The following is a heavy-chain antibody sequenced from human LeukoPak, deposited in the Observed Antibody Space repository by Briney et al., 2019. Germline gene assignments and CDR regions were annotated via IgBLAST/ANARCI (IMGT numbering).Heavy chain of an antibody. CDR2: IYYSGST. D-gene: IGHD5-12*01. CDR3: ARDPGGYDSGYYYYGMDV. CDR1: GGSIKSYY. J-gene: IGHJ6*02. V-gene: IGHV4-59*01. Sequence: SETLSLTCTVSGGSIKSYYWSWIRQPPGKGLEWIGQIYYSGSTNYNPSLKSRVTISLDTSKNQFSLKLSSVTAADTAVYYRARDPGGYDSGYYYYGMDVWGQGTTVTVSS.